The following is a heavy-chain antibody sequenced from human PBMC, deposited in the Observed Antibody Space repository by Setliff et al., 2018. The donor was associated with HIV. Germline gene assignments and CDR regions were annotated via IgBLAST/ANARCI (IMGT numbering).Heavy chain of an antibody. V-gene: IGHV1-46*01. D-gene: IGHD5-12*01. J-gene: IGHJ3*02. CDR1: GYSFPNHY. CDR3: ASAGAWQRNALDI. CDR2: INPTGGST. Sequence: ASVKVSCKPSGYSFPNHYMNWVRQAPGQGLEWMGVINPTGGSTRNTQKFQGRVAMTRDTSTSTVYMELSSLRSEDTAVYYCASAGAWQRNALDIWGQGTMVTVSS.